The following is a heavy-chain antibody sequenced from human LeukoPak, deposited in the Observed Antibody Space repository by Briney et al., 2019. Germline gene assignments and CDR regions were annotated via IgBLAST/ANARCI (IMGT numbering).Heavy chain of an antibody. D-gene: IGHD3-10*01. CDR3: ARAGYYYGSGTLDLGAFDI. J-gene: IGHJ3*02. Sequence: SQTVSLTCAVSGGSISSGGYSWSWIRQPPGKGLEWIGYIYHSGSTYYNPSLKSRVTISVDRSKNQFSLKLSSVTAADTAVYYCARAGYYYGSGTLDLGAFDIWGQGTMVTVSS. CDR1: GGSISSGGYS. V-gene: IGHV4-30-2*01. CDR2: IYHSGST.